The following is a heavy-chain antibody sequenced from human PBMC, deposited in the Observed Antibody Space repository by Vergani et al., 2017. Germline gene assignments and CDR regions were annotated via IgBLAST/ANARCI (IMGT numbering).Heavy chain of an antibody. CDR2: IFYSGTT. J-gene: IGHJ5*01. V-gene: IGHV4-31*03. CDR1: GDSISSDYY. Sequence: QVQLQESGPGLVKPSQTLSLTCTVSGDSISSDYYWTWIRQLPGKGLEWIGYIFYSGTTYYNPSLESRVTMSVDTSRNQFSLKLNSVTAADTTVYYCARDVDCSDTSCTTGIAWFDSWGQGTLVTVSS. D-gene: IGHD2-2*01. CDR3: ARDVDCSDTSCTTGIAWFDS.